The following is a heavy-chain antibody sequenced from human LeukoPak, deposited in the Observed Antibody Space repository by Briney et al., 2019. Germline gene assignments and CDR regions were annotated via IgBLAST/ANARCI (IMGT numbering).Heavy chain of an antibody. CDR1: GFTFSSYW. CDR3: ARDHHYDSSGYYPTYYFDY. CDR2: MNSDGSST. V-gene: IGHV3-74*01. J-gene: IGHJ4*02. D-gene: IGHD3-22*01. Sequence: GGSLRLSCAASGFTFSSYWMHWVRQAPGKGLVWVSRMNSDGSSTSYADSVKGRFTISRDNAKNTLYLQMNSLRAEDTAVYYCARDHHYDSSGYYPTYYFDYWGQGTLVTVSS.